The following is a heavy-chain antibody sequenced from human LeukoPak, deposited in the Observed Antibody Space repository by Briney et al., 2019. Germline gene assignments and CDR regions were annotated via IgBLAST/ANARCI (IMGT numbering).Heavy chain of an antibody. CDR2: ISYGNT. V-gene: IGHV4-59*01. Sequence: PSETLSLTCSVSGGSISTYYWNWIRQTPGKGLEWIGHISYGNTDYNPSLKSRVTISVDTSKNQFSLKLTSVAAADTAMYYCARDKAHSYGRYFDPWGQGALVTVSS. D-gene: IGHD5-18*01. CDR3: ARDKAHSYGRYFDP. J-gene: IGHJ5*02. CDR1: GGSISTYY.